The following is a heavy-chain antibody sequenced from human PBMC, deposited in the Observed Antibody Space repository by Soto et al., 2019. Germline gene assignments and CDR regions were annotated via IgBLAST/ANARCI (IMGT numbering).Heavy chain of an antibody. CDR3: ARDKITGLFDY. V-gene: IGHV4-34*01. J-gene: IGHJ4*02. CDR1: GGSFSGYY. Sequence: QVQLQQWGAGLLKPSETLSLTCAVYGGSFSGYYWTWIRQPPGTGLEWIGEINHSGSTNYNPYLKSGVTISVDTSKNQFSLKLTSVTAADTAVYYCARDKITGLFDYWGQGPLVTVSS. D-gene: IGHD2-8*02. CDR2: INHSGST.